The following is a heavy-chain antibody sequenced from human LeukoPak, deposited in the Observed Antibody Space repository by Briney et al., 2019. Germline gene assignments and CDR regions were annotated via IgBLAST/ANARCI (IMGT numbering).Heavy chain of an antibody. CDR1: GYTFTGYY. CDR2: INPNSGGT. CDR3: ARANYYYYYMDV. J-gene: IGHJ6*03. V-gene: IGHV1-2*02. Sequence: ASVKVSCKASGYTFTGYYMHWVRQAPGQGLEWMGWINPNSGGTNYAQKFQGRVTMTRDTSISTAYMELSRLRSDDTAVYYCARANYYYYYMDVWGKGITVTVSS.